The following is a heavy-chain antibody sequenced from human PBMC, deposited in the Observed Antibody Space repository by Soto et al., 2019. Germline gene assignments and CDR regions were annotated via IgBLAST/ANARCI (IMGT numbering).Heavy chain of an antibody. V-gene: IGHV1-18*01. CDR3: ATGAYCGGDCYSYWYFDL. CDR1: GYTFTSYG. CDR2: ISAYNGNT. Sequence: QVQLVQSGAEVKKPGASVKVSCKASGYTFTSYGISWVRQAPGQGLEWMGWISAYNGNTNYAQKLQGRVTMTTDTSTCTAYLEVRSLRSDDTTVYYCATGAYCGGDCYSYWYFDLWGRGTLVTVSS. J-gene: IGHJ2*01. D-gene: IGHD2-21*02.